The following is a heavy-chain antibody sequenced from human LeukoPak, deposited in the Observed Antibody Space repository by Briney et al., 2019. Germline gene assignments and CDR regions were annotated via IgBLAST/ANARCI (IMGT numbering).Heavy chain of an antibody. D-gene: IGHD6-19*01. CDR3: ARDKDGASGWSRFYNWFDP. V-gene: IGHV1-46*01. Sequence: GASVKVSCKASGYTFTNYYMHWVRQAPGQGLEWMGIINPSGGSTSYARKFQGRVTMTRDTSTSTVYMELSSLRSEDTAVYYCARDKDGASGWSRFYNWFDPWGQGTLVTVSS. CDR1: GYTFTNYY. J-gene: IGHJ5*02. CDR2: INPSGGST.